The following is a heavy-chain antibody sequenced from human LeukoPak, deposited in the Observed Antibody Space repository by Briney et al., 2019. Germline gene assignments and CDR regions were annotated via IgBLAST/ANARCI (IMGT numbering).Heavy chain of an antibody. V-gene: IGHV4-31*03. D-gene: IGHD6-13*01. J-gene: IGHJ4*02. CDR1: GGSISSGGYY. Sequence: KPSETLSLTCTVSGGSISSGGYYWSWIRQHPGKGLEWIGYIYYSGSTYYNPSLKSRVTISVDTSKNQFSLKLSSVTAADTAVYYCARAPGSSSEDPGLFDYWGQGTLVTVSS. CDR3: ARAPGSSSEDPGLFDY. CDR2: IYYSGST.